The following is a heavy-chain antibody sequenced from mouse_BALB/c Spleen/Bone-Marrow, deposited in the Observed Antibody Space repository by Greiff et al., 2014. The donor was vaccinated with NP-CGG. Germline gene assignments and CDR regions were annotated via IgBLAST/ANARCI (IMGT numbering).Heavy chain of an antibody. J-gene: IGHJ3*01. Sequence: VQLQQSGAELVRPGTSVKVSCKASGYAFTNYLIEWIKQRPGQGLEWIGVSNPGSGGTNYNEKFKGKATLTADKSSSTAYMQLSSLSPVAPAVYFCARETVRGCAYWGQGTLVTVSS. CDR1: GYAFTNYL. D-gene: IGHD3-2*01. CDR2: SNPGSGGT. CDR3: ARETVRGCAY. V-gene: IGHV1-54*01.